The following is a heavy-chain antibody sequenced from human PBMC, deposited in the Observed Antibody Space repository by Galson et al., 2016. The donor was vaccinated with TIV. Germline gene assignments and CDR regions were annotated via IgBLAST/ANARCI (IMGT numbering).Heavy chain of an antibody. CDR3: ARPREGVQYHYYYALDV. Sequence: SVKVSCKASGGIFNSHAFSWVRQAPGQGLEWMGGIMPIFGTANYAQKFQGRLTLTAERSTTTAYMELTSLRFEDTAVYFCARPREGVQYHYYYALDVWGQGTTVTVSS. J-gene: IGHJ6*02. D-gene: IGHD2/OR15-2a*01. V-gene: IGHV1-69*06. CDR2: IMPIFGTA. CDR1: GGIFNSHA.